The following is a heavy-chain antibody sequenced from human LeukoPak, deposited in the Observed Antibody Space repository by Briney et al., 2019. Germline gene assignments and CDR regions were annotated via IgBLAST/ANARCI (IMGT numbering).Heavy chain of an antibody. Sequence: AGGSLRLSCAASGFTFSSYWMHWVRQAPGKGLMWVSRINSDGSSTSYADSVKGRFTISRDNAKNTLYLQMNSLRAEDTAVYYCARARGDNDFWSGYYTPDPFDIWGQGTMVTVSS. D-gene: IGHD3-3*01. CDR1: GFTFSSYW. CDR2: INSDGSST. CDR3: ARARGDNDFWSGYYTPDPFDI. J-gene: IGHJ3*02. V-gene: IGHV3-74*01.